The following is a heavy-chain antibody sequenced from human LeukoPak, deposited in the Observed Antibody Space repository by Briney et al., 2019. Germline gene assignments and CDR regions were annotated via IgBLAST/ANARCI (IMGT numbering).Heavy chain of an antibody. V-gene: IGHV4-59*08. CDR3: ATGPDFHLDY. CDR2: IYYSGST. D-gene: IGHD2/OR15-2a*01. Sequence: SETLSLTFTVSGGSISSYYWSWIRQPPGKGLEWIGYIYYSGSTNYNPSLKSRVTISVDTSKNQFSLKLSSVTAADTAVYYSATGPDFHLDYWGQGTLVTVSS. J-gene: IGHJ4*02. CDR1: GGSISSYY.